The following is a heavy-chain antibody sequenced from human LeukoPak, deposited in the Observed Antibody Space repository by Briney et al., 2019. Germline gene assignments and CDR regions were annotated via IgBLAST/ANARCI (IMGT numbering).Heavy chain of an antibody. D-gene: IGHD6-13*01. V-gene: IGHV1-24*01. CDR1: GYTLTELS. CDR2: FDPEDGET. CDR3: ARGVQQLPNRYFDY. Sequence: ASVKVSCKVSGYTLTELSMRWVRQAPGKGLEWMGGFDPEDGETIYAQKFQGRVTMTTDTSTSTAYMELRSLRSDDTAVYYCARGVQQLPNRYFDYWGQGTLVTVSS. J-gene: IGHJ4*02.